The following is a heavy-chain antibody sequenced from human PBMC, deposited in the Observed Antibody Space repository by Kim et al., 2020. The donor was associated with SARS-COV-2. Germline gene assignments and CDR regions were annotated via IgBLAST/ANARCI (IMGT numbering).Heavy chain of an antibody. J-gene: IGHJ3*02. Sequence: YAQKFQGRVTMTRNTSISTAYMELSSLRSEDTAVYYCARTSGGYYLDAFDIWGQGTMVTVSS. V-gene: IGHV1-8*01. CDR3: ARTSGGYYLDAFDI. D-gene: IGHD3-10*01.